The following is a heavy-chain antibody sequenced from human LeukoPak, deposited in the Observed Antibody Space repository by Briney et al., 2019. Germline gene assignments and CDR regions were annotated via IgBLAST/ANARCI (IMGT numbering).Heavy chain of an antibody. CDR1: GFTFSSYG. CDR2: MSGSGGTT. D-gene: IGHD2-15*01. CDR3: VRGYCSGGSCSDAFDI. Sequence: GGTLRLSCAASGFTFSSYGMSWVRQAPGKGLEWVSAMSGSGGTTYYADSVRGRFTISRDNAKNSLFLQMNSLRAEDTAVYYCVRGYCSGGSCSDAFDIWGQGTMVTVSS. V-gene: IGHV3-23*01. J-gene: IGHJ3*02.